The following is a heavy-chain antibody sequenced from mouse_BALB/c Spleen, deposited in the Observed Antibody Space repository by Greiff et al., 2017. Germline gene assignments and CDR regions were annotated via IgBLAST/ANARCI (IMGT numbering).Heavy chain of an antibody. V-gene: IGHV1-12*01. CDR3: ARPNWDFYYAMDY. Sequence: QVQLQQPGAELVKPGASVKMSCKASGYTFTSYNMHWVKQTPGQGLEWIGAIYPGNGDTSYNQKFKGKATLTADKSSSTAYMQLSSLTSEDSAVYYCARPNWDFYYAMDYWGQGTSVTVSS. D-gene: IGHD4-1*01. CDR1: GYTFTSYN. J-gene: IGHJ4*01. CDR2: IYPGNGDT.